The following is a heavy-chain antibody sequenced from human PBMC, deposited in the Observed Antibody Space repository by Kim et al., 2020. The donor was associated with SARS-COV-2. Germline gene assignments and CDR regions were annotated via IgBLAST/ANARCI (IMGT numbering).Heavy chain of an antibody. J-gene: IGHJ5*02. CDR1: GGSISSSSYY. V-gene: IGHV4-39*01. CDR2: IYYSGNT. Sequence: SETLSLTCTVSGGSISSSSYYWGWIRQPPGKGLEWIGTIYYSGNTYYNPSLKSRVTISVDTSKNQFSLKLSSVTAADTAVYYCARLPVDHSSCSGGSCRFDPWGQGTLVTVSS. CDR3: ARLPVDHSSCSGGSCRFDP. D-gene: IGHD2-15*01.